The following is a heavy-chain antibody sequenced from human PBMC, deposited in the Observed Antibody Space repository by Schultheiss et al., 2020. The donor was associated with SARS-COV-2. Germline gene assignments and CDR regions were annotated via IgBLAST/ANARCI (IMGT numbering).Heavy chain of an antibody. CDR1: GFTFSSHS. V-gene: IGHV3-33*08. CDR2: IWYDGSNK. J-gene: IGHJ4*02. D-gene: IGHD1-26*01. CDR3: ATTASGSYYPSGFDY. Sequence: GGSLRLSCAASGFTFSSHSMNWVRQAPGKGLEWVAVIWYDGSNKYYADSVKGRFTISRDNSKNTLYLQMNSLRAEDTAVYYCATTASGSYYPSGFDYWGQGTLVTVSS.